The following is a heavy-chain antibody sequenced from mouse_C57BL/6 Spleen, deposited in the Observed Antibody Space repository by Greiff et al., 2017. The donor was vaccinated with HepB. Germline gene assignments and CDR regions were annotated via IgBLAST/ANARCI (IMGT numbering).Heavy chain of an antibody. CDR2: IYPRSGNT. CDR1: GYTFTSYG. D-gene: IGHD1-1*01. CDR3: ARYPFTTVVATDYFDY. J-gene: IGHJ2*01. V-gene: IGHV1-81*01. Sequence: VQLQQSGAELARPGASVKLSCKASGYTFTSYGISWVKQRTGQGLEWIGEIYPRSGNTYYNEKFKGKATLTADKSSSTAYMELRSLTSEDSAVYFCARYPFTTVVATDYFDYWGQGTTLTVSS.